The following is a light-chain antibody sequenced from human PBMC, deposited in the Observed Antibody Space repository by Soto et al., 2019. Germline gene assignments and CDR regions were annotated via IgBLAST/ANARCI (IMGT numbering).Light chain of an antibody. CDR2: DAY. CDR3: QQRSNWPRT. Sequence: EIVLTQSPATLSLSPGERATLSCRASQSVSSYLAWYQQKPGQAPRVLIYDAYNRATGIPARFSGSGSGTDFTLTISSLEPEDFAVYHCQQRSNWPRTFGQGTKLEIK. J-gene: IGKJ2*01. V-gene: IGKV3-11*01. CDR1: QSVSSY.